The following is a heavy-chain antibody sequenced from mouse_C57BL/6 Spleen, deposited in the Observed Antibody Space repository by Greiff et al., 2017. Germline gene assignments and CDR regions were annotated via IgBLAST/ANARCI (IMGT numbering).Heavy chain of an antibody. CDR3: ARYYGSSELDY. D-gene: IGHD1-1*01. Sequence: EVKLMESEGGLVQPGSSMKLSCTASGFTFSDYYMAWVRQVPEKGLEWVANINYDGSSTYYLDSLKSRFIISRDNAKNILYLRMSSLKSEDTATYYCARYYGSSELDYWGQGTTLTVSS. J-gene: IGHJ2*01. CDR2: INYDGSST. V-gene: IGHV5-16*01. CDR1: GFTFSDYY.